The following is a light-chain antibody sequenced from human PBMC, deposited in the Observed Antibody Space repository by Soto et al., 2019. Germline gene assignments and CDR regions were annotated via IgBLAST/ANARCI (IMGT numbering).Light chain of an antibody. J-gene: IGKJ2*01. Sequence: EIVLTQSPGTLSLSPGERPTLSGRPGRVGGGNYLAWYQRKPGQSPRLLIYGASSRATGIPDRFSGSGSGTDFTLTISRLEPEDFAVYFCQQYGSSSYTFGQGTKLEIK. V-gene: IGKV3-20*01. CDR1: RVGGGNY. CDR3: QQYGSSSYT. CDR2: GAS.